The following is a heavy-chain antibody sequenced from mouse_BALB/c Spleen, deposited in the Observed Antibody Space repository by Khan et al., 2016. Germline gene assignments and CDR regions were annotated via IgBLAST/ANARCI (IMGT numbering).Heavy chain of an antibody. CDR2: ISDGGSYT. J-gene: IGHJ3*01. CDR1: GFTFSDYY. V-gene: IGHV5-4*02. D-gene: IGHD2-4*01. CDR3: AREGLRRGFAY. Sequence: EVELVESGGGLVKPGGSLKLSCAASGFTFSDYYMYWVRQTPEKRLEWVATISDGGSYTYYPDSVKGRFTISRDNAKNNLYLQMSSLKSEDTAMYLCAREGLRRGFAYWGQGTLVTVSA.